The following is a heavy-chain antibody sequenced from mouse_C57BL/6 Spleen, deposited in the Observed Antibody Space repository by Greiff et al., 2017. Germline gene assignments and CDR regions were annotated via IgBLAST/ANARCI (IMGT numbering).Heavy chain of an antibody. CDR2: INPSTGGT. CDR1: GYSFTGYY. D-gene: IGHD1-1*01. Sequence: VQLQQSGPELVKPGASVTISCKASGYSFTGYYMNWVKQSPEKSLEWIGEINPSTGGTTYNQKFKAKATLTVDKSSSTAYMQLKSLTSEDSAVYYCASPYYYGSSSFAYWGQGTLVTVSA. J-gene: IGHJ3*01. CDR3: ASPYYYGSSSFAY. V-gene: IGHV1-42*01.